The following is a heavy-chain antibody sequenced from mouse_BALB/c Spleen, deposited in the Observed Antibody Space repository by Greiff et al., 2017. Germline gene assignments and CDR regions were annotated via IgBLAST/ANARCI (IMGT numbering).Heavy chain of an antibody. J-gene: IGHJ4*01. CDR1: GFTFSDYY. Sequence: EVHLVESGGGLVKPGGSLKLSCAASGFTFSDYYMYWVRQTPEKRLEWVATISDGGSYTYYPDSVKGRFTISRDNAKNNLYLQMSSLKSEDTAMYYCARDPGYGNYGAMDYWGQGTSVTVSS. D-gene: IGHD2-10*02. CDR3: ARDPGYGNYGAMDY. CDR2: ISDGGSYT. V-gene: IGHV5-4*02.